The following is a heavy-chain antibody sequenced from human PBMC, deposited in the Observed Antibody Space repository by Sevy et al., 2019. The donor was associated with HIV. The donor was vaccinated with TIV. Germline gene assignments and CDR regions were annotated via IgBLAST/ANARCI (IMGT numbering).Heavy chain of an antibody. J-gene: IGHJ5*02. Sequence: GGSLRLSCAASGFTFSSYAMSWVRQAPGKGLEWVSAISGSGGSTYYANSVKGRFTISRDNSKNTLYLQMNSLRAEDTAGYYCAKEGTTMVRGVIIKPDNWFDPWGQGTLVTVSS. CDR3: AKEGTTMVRGVIIKPDNWFDP. V-gene: IGHV3-23*01. CDR2: ISGSGGST. CDR1: GFTFSSYA. D-gene: IGHD3-10*01.